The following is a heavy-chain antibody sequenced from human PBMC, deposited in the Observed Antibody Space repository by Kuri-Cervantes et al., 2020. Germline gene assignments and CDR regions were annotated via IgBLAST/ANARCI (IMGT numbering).Heavy chain of an antibody. Sequence: GESLKISCAASGFTFSSYGMHWVCQAPGKGLEWVAVISYDGSNKYYADSVKGRFTISRDNSNNIVYLQMNSLRPDDTAIYSCAKDFRWRVHSFDSWGPGTVVTVSS. CDR2: ISYDGSNK. D-gene: IGHD6-19*01. J-gene: IGHJ4*02. CDR1: GFTFSSYG. CDR3: AKDFRWRVHSFDS. V-gene: IGHV3-30*18.